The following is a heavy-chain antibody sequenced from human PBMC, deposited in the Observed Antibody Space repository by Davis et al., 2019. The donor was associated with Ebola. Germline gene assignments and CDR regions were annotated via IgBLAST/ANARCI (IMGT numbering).Heavy chain of an antibody. V-gene: IGHV3-20*04. J-gene: IGHJ5*02. CDR1: GFTFDDYG. CDR3: AKEIGDHDFWSGYPS. D-gene: IGHD3-3*01. Sequence: GESLKISCAASGFTFDDYGMSWVRQAPGKGLEWVSGINWNGGTTGYADSVKGRFTISRDNSKNTLYLQMNSLRAEDTAVYYCAKEIGDHDFWSGYPSWGQGTLVTVSS. CDR2: INWNGGTT.